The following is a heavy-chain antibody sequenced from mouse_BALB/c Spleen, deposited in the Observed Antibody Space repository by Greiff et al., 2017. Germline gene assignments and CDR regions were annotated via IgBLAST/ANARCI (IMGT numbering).Heavy chain of an antibody. D-gene: IGHD3-1*01. CDR2: ISYDGSN. Sequence: VQLKESGPGLVKPSQSLSLTCSVTGYSITSGYYWNWIRQFPGNKLEWMGYISYDGSNNYNPSLKNRISITRDTSKNPFFLKLNSVTTEDTATYYCARGARATSWFAYWGQGTLVTVSA. CDR3: ARGARATSWFAY. CDR1: GYSITSGYY. V-gene: IGHV3-6*02. J-gene: IGHJ3*01.